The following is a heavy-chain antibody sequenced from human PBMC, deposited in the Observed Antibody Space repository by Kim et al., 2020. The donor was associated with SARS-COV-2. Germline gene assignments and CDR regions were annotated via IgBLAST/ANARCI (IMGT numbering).Heavy chain of an antibody. CDR3: ARGSGWAFDY. V-gene: IGHV1-3*01. Sequence: TRVTQKFRGRVTSTRDTSASTAYMELTSLRSEDTAIYYCARGSGWAFDYWGQGTLITVAS. CDR2: T. J-gene: IGHJ4*02. D-gene: IGHD6-19*01.